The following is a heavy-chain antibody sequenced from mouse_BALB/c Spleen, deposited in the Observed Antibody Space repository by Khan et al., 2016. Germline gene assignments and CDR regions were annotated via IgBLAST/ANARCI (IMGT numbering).Heavy chain of an antibody. CDR1: GFSINDTY. J-gene: IGHJ2*01. CDR2: IDPAHGNI. D-gene: IGHD1-1*01. CDR3: ARRGPIYYYGSSCGY. Sequence: VQLQQSGAELVKPGASVKLSCTASGFSINDTYIHWVKQRPEQGLEWIGRIDPAHGNIEYDPKFQGKATITADTSSNTAYLQLSSLTSENTAVYYCARRGPIYYYGSSCGYWGQGTTLTVSS. V-gene: IGHV14-3*02.